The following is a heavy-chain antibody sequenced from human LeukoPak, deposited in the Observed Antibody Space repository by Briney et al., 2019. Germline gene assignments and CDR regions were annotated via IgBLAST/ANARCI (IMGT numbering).Heavy chain of an antibody. D-gene: IGHD6-13*01. J-gene: IGHJ4*02. Sequence: PRASVKVSCKASGYTFTTYAMHWVRQAPGQRLEWMGWINAGNGNTKYSQKFQGRVTITRDTSASTAYMELSSLRSEDTAVYYCARQPFTYSSSWYFDYWGQGTLVTVSS. V-gene: IGHV1-3*01. CDR2: INAGNGNT. CDR1: GYTFTTYA. CDR3: ARQPFTYSSSWYFDY.